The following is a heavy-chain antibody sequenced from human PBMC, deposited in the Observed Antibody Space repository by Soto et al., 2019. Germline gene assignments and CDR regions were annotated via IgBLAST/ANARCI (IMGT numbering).Heavy chain of an antibody. V-gene: IGHV1-69-2*01. D-gene: IGHD1-26*01. Sequence: EVLLQQSGAEAREPGGVVKMSCAVSGITFSDLHMHWVKQAPGKGLEWVGLVEVENDDRLYAEKYRGRLNINTDTSRHTSYMERNSQTSDDTAIYFCVAVRGSLGSLSFDYWGHGSTVTVSA. CDR3: VAVRGSLGSLSFDY. CDR1: GITFSDLH. CDR2: VEVENDDR. J-gene: IGHJ4*01.